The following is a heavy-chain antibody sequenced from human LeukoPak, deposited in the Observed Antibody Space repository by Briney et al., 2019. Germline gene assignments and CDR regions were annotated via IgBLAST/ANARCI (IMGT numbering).Heavy chain of an antibody. J-gene: IGHJ1*01. CDR3: ATASAITSPGTFQH. V-gene: IGHV3-11*01. Sequence: GGSLRLSCGGSGFTFSDYYMNWIRQAPGKGLEWVSYISSSGTSIYQSDSVKGRFTISRDNAKTSLYLQMNSLRAEDTAVYYCATASAITSPGTFQHWGQGTLVTVSS. D-gene: IGHD1-1*01. CDR1: GFTFSDYY. CDR2: ISSSGTSI.